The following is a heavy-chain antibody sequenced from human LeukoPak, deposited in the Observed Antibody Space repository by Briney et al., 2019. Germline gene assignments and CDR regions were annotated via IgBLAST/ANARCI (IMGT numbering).Heavy chain of an antibody. CDR1: GIAFSDSA. Sequence: GGSLRLSCAASGIAFSDSAMYWVRQAPGKGLECVSVITDSYNTYYGDSVKGRFTVSRDNSRKTLFLQMNSLRVDDTALYYCVKGACSSGCSGNHWGQGTRVIVS. CDR3: VKGACSSGCSGNH. D-gene: IGHD6-19*01. J-gene: IGHJ5*02. V-gene: IGHV3-23*01. CDR2: ITDSYNT.